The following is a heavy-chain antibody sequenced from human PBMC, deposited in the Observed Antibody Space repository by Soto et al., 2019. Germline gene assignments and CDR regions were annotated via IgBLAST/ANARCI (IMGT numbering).Heavy chain of an antibody. CDR1: GGSISSSSYY. D-gene: IGHD3-10*01. CDR2: IYYSGST. CDR3: ARHKDYYGSGSDNWFDP. J-gene: IGHJ5*02. Sequence: SETLSLTCTVSGGSISSSSYYWGWIRQPPGKGLEWIGSIYYSGSTYYNPSLKSRVTISVDTSKNQFSLKLSSVTAADTAVYYCARHKDYYGSGSDNWFDPWGQGTLVTVSS. V-gene: IGHV4-39*01.